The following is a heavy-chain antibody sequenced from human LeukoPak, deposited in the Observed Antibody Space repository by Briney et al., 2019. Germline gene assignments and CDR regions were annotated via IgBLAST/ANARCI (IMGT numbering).Heavy chain of an antibody. V-gene: IGHV6-1*01. Sequence: SQTLSLTCAISGDSVSSNNAAWNWIRQSPSRGVEWLGRTYFRSEWYNDYAVSEKSRISINPDTSKNQVSLQLKSVTPEDTAVYYCARGLSWGLDAFDIWGQGTMVTVSS. CDR1: GDSVSSNNAA. CDR2: TYFRSEWYN. J-gene: IGHJ3*02. CDR3: ARGLSWGLDAFDI. D-gene: IGHD7-27*01.